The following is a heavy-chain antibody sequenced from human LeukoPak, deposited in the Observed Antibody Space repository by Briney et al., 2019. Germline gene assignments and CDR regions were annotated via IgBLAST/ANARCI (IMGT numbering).Heavy chain of an antibody. CDR2: IYYSGST. CDR3: ARDRGFGELSYALDI. V-gene: IGHV4-31*03. Sequence: SETLSLTCTVSGGSISSGGYYWSWIRQHPGKGLEWIGCIYYSGSTYYNPSLKSRVTISVDTSKNQFSLKLSSVTAADTAVYYCARDRGFGELSYALDIRGQGTMVTVSS. D-gene: IGHD3-10*01. CDR1: GGSISSGGYY. J-gene: IGHJ3*02.